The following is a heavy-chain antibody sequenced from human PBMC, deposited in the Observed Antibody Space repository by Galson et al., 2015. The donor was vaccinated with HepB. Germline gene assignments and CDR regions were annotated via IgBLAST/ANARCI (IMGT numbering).Heavy chain of an antibody. J-gene: IGHJ6*02. Sequence: SVKVSCKASGGTFSSYAISWVRQAPGQGLEWMGRIIPILGIANYAQKFQGRVTITADKSTSTAYMELSSLRSEDTAVYYCARGLEMVGGYDILTGYYIGNPHYGMDVWGQGTTVTVSS. CDR3: ARGLEMVGGYDILTGYYIGNPHYGMDV. CDR2: IIPILGIA. V-gene: IGHV1-69*04. D-gene: IGHD3-9*01. CDR1: GGTFSSYA.